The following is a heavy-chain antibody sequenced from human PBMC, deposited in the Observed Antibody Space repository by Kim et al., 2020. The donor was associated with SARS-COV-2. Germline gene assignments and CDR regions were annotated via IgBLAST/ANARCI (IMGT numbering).Heavy chain of an antibody. J-gene: IGHJ4*02. CDR1: GFTFSGSA. CDR2: IRSKANSYAT. V-gene: IGHV3-73*01. Sequence: GGSLRLSCAASGFTFSGSAMHWVRQASGKGLEWVGRIRSKANSYATAYAASVKGRFTISRDDSKNTAYLQMNSLKTEDTAVYYCTRQILGIYGDYAAPFDYWGQGTLVTVSS. D-gene: IGHD4-17*01. CDR3: TRQILGIYGDYAAPFDY.